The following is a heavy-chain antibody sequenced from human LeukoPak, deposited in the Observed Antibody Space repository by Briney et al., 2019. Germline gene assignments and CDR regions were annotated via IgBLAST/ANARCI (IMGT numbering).Heavy chain of an antibody. CDR2: ISATTDST. CDR1: GFTLSSYA. Sequence: GGSLRLSCAASGFTLSSYAMSWVRQAPGKGLEWVSGISATTDSTYYVESVKGRFTISRDNAKNSLYLQMNSLRAEDTAVYYCARGIHDYGDYYFDYWGQGTLVTVSS. CDR3: ARGIHDYGDYYFDY. D-gene: IGHD4-17*01. V-gene: IGHV3-23*01. J-gene: IGHJ4*02.